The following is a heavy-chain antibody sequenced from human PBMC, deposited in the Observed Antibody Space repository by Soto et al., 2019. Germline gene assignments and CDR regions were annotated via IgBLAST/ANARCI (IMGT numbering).Heavy chain of an antibody. CDR2: TYYRSKWYN. CDR3: ARDHFAEQWLGYFDY. Sequence: SQTLSLTCVISGDSVSSNSATWNWIRQPPSRGLEWLGRTYYRSKWYNDYAVSVKSRITINPDTSKNQFSLQLNSVSPEDTAVYYCARDHFAEQWLGYFDYCGEGTLVTASS. D-gene: IGHD6-19*01. V-gene: IGHV6-1*01. J-gene: IGHJ4*02. CDR1: GDSVSSNSAT.